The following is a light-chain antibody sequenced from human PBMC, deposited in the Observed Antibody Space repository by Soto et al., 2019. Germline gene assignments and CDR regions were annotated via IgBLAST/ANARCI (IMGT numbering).Light chain of an antibody. CDR3: DTWDSTKAV. CDR1: SGHSSYI. V-gene: IGLV4-60*03. CDR2: LEGSGSY. J-gene: IGLJ2*01. Sequence: QLVLTQSSSASASLGSSVKLTCTLSSGHSSYIIAWHQQQPGKAPRYLMKLEGSGSYNKGSGVPDRFSGSSSGADRYLTISNLQSEDEAYYYCDTWDSTKAVFGGGTKLTVL.